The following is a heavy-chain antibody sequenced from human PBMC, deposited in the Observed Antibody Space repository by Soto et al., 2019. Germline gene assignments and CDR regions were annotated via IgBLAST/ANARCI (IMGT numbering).Heavy chain of an antibody. J-gene: IGHJ4*02. Sequence: PSETLSLTCAVYGGSFSGYYWSWIRQPPGKGLEWIGEINHSGSTNYNPSLKSRVTISVDTSRNQFSLKLSSVTAADTAVYYCARGRIMITFGGVIVRSAYFDYWGQGTLVTVSS. CDR3: ARGRIMITFGGVIVRSAYFDY. D-gene: IGHD3-16*02. V-gene: IGHV4-34*01. CDR2: INHSGST. CDR1: GGSFSGYY.